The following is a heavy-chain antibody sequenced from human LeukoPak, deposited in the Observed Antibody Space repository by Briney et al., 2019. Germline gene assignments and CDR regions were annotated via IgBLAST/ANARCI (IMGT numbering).Heavy chain of an antibody. CDR3: ARDLRYNWNDGNINFDY. D-gene: IGHD1-1*01. V-gene: IGHV1-18*01. CDR2: ISAYNGNT. Sequence: ASVKVSCKASGYIFTSYGISWVRQAPGQGLEWMGWISAYNGNTNYAQKLQGRVTMTTDTSTSTAYMELRSLRSDDTAVYYCARDLRYNWNDGNINFDYWGQGTLVTVSS. CDR1: GYIFTSYG. J-gene: IGHJ4*02.